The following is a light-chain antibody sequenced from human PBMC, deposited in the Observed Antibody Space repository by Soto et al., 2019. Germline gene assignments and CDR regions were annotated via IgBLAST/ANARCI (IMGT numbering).Light chain of an antibody. Sequence: QSVLTQPATVSGSPGQSITISCTGTSSDVGGYNYVSWYQQHPGKAPKLMIYDVSNRPSGVSNRFSGSKSGNTASLTISGLQAEDEADSYCSSYTSSSTLVVFGGGTKLTVL. J-gene: IGLJ2*01. CDR2: DVS. V-gene: IGLV2-14*01. CDR1: SSDVGGYNY. CDR3: SSYTSSSTLVV.